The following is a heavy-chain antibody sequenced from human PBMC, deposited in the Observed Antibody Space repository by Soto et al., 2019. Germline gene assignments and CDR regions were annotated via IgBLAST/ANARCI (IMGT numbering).Heavy chain of an antibody. V-gene: IGHV4-30-4*01. D-gene: IGHD6-13*01. J-gene: IGHJ5*02. Sequence: QVQLQESGPGLVKPSQTLSLTCTVSGGSISSGDYYWSWIRQPPGKGLEWIGYIYYSGSTYYNPYLKSXVXIXVYXSKHPFSLKLSSVTAADTAVYYCARERPDGSRLDPWGQGTLVTVSS. CDR3: ARERPDGSRLDP. CDR1: GGSISSGDYY. CDR2: IYYSGST.